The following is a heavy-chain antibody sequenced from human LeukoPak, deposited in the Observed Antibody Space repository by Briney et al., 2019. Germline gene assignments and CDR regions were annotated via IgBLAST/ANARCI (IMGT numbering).Heavy chain of an antibody. V-gene: IGHV3-30*18. CDR1: GFSFSDYG. CDR3: AKDGAYINYQYYFDS. J-gene: IGHJ4*02. Sequence: GGSLRLSCAASGFSFSDYGIHWVRQAPGKGLEWVAVISFDGSNKYYADSVKGRFTISRDNSKTTLSLQMNSLRVEDTAVYYCAKDGAYINYQYYFDSWGRGTLVTVSS. D-gene: IGHD4-11*01. CDR2: ISFDGSNK.